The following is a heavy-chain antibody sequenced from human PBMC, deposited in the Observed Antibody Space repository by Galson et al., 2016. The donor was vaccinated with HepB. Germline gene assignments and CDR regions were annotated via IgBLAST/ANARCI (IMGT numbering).Heavy chain of an antibody. CDR1: GLTFDDYG. V-gene: IGHV3-20*04. D-gene: IGHD3-22*01. J-gene: IGHJ3*02. Sequence: SLRLSCAASGLTFDDYGMNWARQVPGKGLEWVSGINWNGGTTNYVDSVKGRFTISRDNAKNSLYLQMNSLRAGDTALYYCAKSSGYYFVDSFDMWGQGTMVTVSS. CDR3: AKSSGYYFVDSFDM. CDR2: INWNGGTT.